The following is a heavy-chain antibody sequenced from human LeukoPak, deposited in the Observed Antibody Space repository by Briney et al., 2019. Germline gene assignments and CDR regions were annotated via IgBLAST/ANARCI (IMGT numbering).Heavy chain of an antibody. V-gene: IGHV3-30-3*01. D-gene: IGHD6-13*01. Sequence: GGSLRLSCAASGCTFSSYAMHWVRQAPGKGLEWVAAISYDGSNKYYADPVKGRFTISRDNSKNTLYLQMNSLRAEDTAVYYCARDLSSSWAIDYWGQGTLVTVSS. CDR2: ISYDGSNK. CDR3: ARDLSSSWAIDY. CDR1: GCTFSSYA. J-gene: IGHJ4*02.